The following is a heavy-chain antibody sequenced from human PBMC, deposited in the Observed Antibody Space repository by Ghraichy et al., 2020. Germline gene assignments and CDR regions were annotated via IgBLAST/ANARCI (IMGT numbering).Heavy chain of an antibody. V-gene: IGHV4-34*01. CDR1: GGSFSGYY. Sequence: SETLSLTCAVYGGSFSGYYWSWIRQPPGKGLEWIGEINHSGSTNYNPSLKSRVTISVDTSKNQFSLKLSSVTAADTAVYYCASLQGGNSEDYWGQGTLVTVSS. J-gene: IGHJ4*02. D-gene: IGHD4-23*01. CDR2: INHSGST. CDR3: ASLQGGNSEDY.